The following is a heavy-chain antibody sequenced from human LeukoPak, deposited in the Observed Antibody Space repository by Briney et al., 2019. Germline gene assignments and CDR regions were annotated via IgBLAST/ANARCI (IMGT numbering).Heavy chain of an antibody. CDR3: ARGTGWYDY. CDR1: GFTFSGYW. V-gene: IGHV3-7*04. D-gene: IGHD6-19*01. Sequence: GGSLRLSCAASGFTFSGYWMTWVRQIPGKGLEWVANIKPDGSEKDYVASVKGRFTISRDNAKNSLYLQMNSLRAEDTAVYYCARGTGWYDYWGQGTLVTVSS. CDR2: IKPDGSEK. J-gene: IGHJ4*02.